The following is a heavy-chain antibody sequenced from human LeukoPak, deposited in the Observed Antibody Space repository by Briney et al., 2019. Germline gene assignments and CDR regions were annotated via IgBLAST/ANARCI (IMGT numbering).Heavy chain of an antibody. CDR2: IRYDGSNK. CDR3: AKTLSPGTHMVATIGPQLGAFDI. D-gene: IGHD5-12*01. Sequence: GGSLRLSCAASGFTFSSYGMHWVRQAPGKGLEWVAFIRYDGSNKYYADSVKGRFTISRDNSKNTLYLQMNSLRAEDTAVYYCAKTLSPGTHMVATIGPQLGAFDIWGQGTMVTVSS. J-gene: IGHJ3*02. V-gene: IGHV3-30*02. CDR1: GFTFSSYG.